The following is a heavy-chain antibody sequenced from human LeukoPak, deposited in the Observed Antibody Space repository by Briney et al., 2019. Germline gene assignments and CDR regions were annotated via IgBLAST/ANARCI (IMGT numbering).Heavy chain of an antibody. Sequence: PGGSLRLSCAASGFTFSFYTMTWVRQAPGKGLEWVAVISYDGSNKYYADSVKGRFTISRDNSKNTLYLQMNSLRAEDTAVYFCARGSRPLGDWGPGTLVTVSS. J-gene: IGHJ4*02. CDR3: ARGSRPLGD. CDR2: ISYDGSNK. V-gene: IGHV3-30*04. CDR1: GFTFSFYT. D-gene: IGHD6-6*01.